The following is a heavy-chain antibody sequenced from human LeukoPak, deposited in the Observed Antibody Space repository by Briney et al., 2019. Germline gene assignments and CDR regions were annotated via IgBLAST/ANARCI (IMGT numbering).Heavy chain of an antibody. CDR1: GGSISSYY. J-gene: IGHJ4*02. CDR3: ARFTMVRGVTSGIFDY. D-gene: IGHD3-10*01. V-gene: IGHV4-59*08. Sequence: PSETLSLTCTVSGGSISSYYWSWIRQPPGKGLEWIGYIYYSGSTNYNPSLKSRVTISVDPSKNQFSLKLSSVTAADTAVYYCARFTMVRGVTSGIFDYWGQGTLVTVSS. CDR2: IYYSGST.